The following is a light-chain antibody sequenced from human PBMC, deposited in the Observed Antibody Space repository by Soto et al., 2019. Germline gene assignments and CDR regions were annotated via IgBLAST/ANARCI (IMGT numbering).Light chain of an antibody. CDR2: DAS. CDR1: QTISTY. J-gene: IGKJ1*01. Sequence: IQMTQSPSSLAASFGDRVTITCRASQTISTYVNWYRQKSGAAPELLIYDASTLQSGVPSRFRAGGSGTDLTLTISSLQLEDFATYYCQQSYNTPQTFGQGTKVAIX. CDR3: QQSYNTPQT. V-gene: IGKV1-39*01.